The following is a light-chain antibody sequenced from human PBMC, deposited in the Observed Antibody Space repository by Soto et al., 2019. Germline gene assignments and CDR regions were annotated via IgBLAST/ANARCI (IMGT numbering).Light chain of an antibody. CDR2: DAS. CDR3: QQRTNWQELT. J-gene: IGKJ4*01. CDR1: QSVSSY. V-gene: IGKV3-11*01. Sequence: EIVLTQSPATLSLSPGKRATLSCRASQSVSSYLAWYQQKPGQAPRLLIYDASNRATGIPARFSGSGSGTDFTLTISSLEPEDFAVYYCQQRTNWQELTFGGGTKVEIK.